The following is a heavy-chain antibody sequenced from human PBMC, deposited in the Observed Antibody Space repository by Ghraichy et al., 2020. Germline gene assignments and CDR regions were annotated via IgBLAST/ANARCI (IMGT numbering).Heavy chain of an antibody. J-gene: IGHJ6*02. CDR1: GGSISSGSYY. V-gene: IGHV4-61*02. CDR2: IYTSGST. CDR3: AREFIGLFGEPDYYYYGMDV. D-gene: IGHD3-10*01. Sequence: SETLSLTCTVSGGSISSGSYYWSWIRQPAGKGLEWIGRIYTSGSTNYNPSLKSRVTISVDTSKNQFSLKLSSVTAADPAVYYCAREFIGLFGEPDYYYYGMDVWGQGTTVTVSS.